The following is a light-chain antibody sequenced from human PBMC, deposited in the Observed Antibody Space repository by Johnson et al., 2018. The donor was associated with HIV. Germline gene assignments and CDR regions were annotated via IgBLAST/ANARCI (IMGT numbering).Light chain of an antibody. CDR1: SSDMGNYA. J-gene: IGLJ1*01. CDR2: EDN. CDR3: ATWDRSLTIGGV. Sequence: QSVLTQPPSVSAAPGQRVTISCSGSSSDMGNYAVSWYQQFPGAAPKLLIYEDNERPSGIPDRFSGSKSCTSATLGITGLQTGDEADYYCATWDRSLTIGGVVGSGTKVTVL. V-gene: IGLV1-51*02.